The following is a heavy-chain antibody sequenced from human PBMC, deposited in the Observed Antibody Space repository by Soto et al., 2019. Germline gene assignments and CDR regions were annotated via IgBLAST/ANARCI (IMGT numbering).Heavy chain of an antibody. Sequence: SVKVSCKASGGTFSSYAISWVRQAPGQGLEWMGGIIPIFGTANYAQKFQGRVTITADESTSTAEMELSTLRSEDTAVSYCASAVLTIFGDYYYYGMDVWGQGTTVTVSS. CDR3: ASAVLTIFGDYYYYGMDV. V-gene: IGHV1-69*13. CDR1: GGTFSSYA. D-gene: IGHD3-3*01. CDR2: IIPIFGTA. J-gene: IGHJ6*02.